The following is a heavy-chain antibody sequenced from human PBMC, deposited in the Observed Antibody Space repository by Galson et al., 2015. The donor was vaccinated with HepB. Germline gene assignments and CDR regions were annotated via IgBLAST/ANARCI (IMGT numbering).Heavy chain of an antibody. D-gene: IGHD3-9*01. Sequence: SVKVSCKASGYTFTSYGISWVRQAPGQGLEWMGWISAYNGNTNYAQKLQGRVTMTTDTSTSTAYMELRSLRSDDTAVYYCARGHYDILTGSSGFDYWGQGTLVTVSS. V-gene: IGHV1-18*01. J-gene: IGHJ4*02. CDR1: GYTFTSYG. CDR3: ARGHYDILTGSSGFDY. CDR2: ISAYNGNT.